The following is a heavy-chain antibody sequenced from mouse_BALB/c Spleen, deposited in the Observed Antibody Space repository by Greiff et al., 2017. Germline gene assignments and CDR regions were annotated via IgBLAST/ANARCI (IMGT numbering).Heavy chain of an antibody. CDR2: ISDGGSYT. CDR3: AREGYGKDYYAMDY. D-gene: IGHD2-10*02. J-gene: IGHJ4*01. Sequence: EVQGVESGGGLVKPGGSLKLSCAASGFTFSDYYMYWVRQTPEKRLEWVATISDGGSYTYYPDSVKGRFTISRDNAKNNLYLQMSSLKSEDTAMYYCAREGYGKDYYAMDYWGQGTSVTVSS. V-gene: IGHV5-4*02. CDR1: GFTFSDYY.